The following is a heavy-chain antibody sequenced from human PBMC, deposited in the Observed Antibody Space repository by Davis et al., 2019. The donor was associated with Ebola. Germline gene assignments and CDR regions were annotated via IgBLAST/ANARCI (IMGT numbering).Heavy chain of an antibody. J-gene: IGHJ6*02. V-gene: IGHV4-34*01. D-gene: IGHD2-2*01. CDR1: GGSFSGYY. Sequence: QTRSLTCAVYGGSFSGYYWSWIHQPPGKGLEWIGEINHSGSTNYNPSLKSRVTISVDTSKNQFSLKLSSVTAADTAVYYCARGPGYCSSTSCSSYYYYGMDVWGQGTTVTVSS. CDR2: INHSGST. CDR3: ARGPGYCSSTSCSSYYYYGMDV.